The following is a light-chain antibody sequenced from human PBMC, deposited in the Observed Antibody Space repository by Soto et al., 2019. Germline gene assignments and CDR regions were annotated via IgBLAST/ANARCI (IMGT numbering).Light chain of an antibody. CDR2: AAS. J-gene: IGKJ1*01. V-gene: IGKV1-17*01. CDR3: LQHNTYPRT. CDR1: QAIRND. Sequence: DIRMTQAPSSLSASVGDRVTITCLASQAIRNDLGWYQQKPAKAPKRLIYAASSLQSGVPSRFSGSGSGTEFTLTISSLQPEDSATYFCLQHNTYPRTFGQGTKVDIK.